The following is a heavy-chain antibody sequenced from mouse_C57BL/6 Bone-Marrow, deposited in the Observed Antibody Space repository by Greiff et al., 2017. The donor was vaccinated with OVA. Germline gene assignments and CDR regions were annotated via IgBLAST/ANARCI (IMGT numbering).Heavy chain of an antibody. V-gene: IGHV3-6*01. J-gene: IGHJ1*03. D-gene: IGHD2-4*01. Sequence: EVKLVESGPGLVKPSQSLSLTCSVTGYSITSGYYWNWIRQFPGNKLEWMGYISYDGSNNYNPSLKNRISITRDTSKNQFFLKLNSVTTEDTATYYCASFYYDYDERYFDVWGTGTTVTVSS. CDR3: ASFYYDYDERYFDV. CDR2: ISYDGSN. CDR1: GYSITSGYY.